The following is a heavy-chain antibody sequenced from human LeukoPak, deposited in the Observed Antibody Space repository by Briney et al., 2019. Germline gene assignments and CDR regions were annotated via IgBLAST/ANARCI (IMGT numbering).Heavy chain of an antibody. J-gene: IGHJ6*04. V-gene: IGHV3-21*01. CDR1: GFTFSSYS. Sequence: GGSLRLSCAASGFTFSSYSMNWVRQAPGKGLEWVSSISSRSTYIYHADSVKGRFTISRDNAKNSLFLQMNSLRAEDTAVYFCAKPTRAVMAMMDVWGKGTTVTVSS. CDR2: ISSRSTYI. CDR3: AKPTRAVMAMMDV. D-gene: IGHD3-16*01.